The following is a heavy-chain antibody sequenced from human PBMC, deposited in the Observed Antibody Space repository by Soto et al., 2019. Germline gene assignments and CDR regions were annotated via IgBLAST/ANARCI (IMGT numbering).Heavy chain of an antibody. J-gene: IGHJ1*01. Sequence: QITLKESGPTLVKPTQTLTLTCTFSGFSLTSNGVGVGWIRHPPGKALEWLALIYWDDDKRYSPSLKSSLTITRDTYKNQVDLTMTNVDPVDTATYSCAHRYWVSNYDSSGHPAECYQHWGQGTLVTVSS. CDR2: IYWDDDK. D-gene: IGHD3-22*01. CDR3: AHRYWVSNYDSSGHPAECYQH. V-gene: IGHV2-5*02. CDR1: GFSLTSNGVG.